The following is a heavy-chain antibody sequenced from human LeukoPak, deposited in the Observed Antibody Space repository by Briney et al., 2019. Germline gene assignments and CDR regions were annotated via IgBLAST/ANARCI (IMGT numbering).Heavy chain of an antibody. CDR3: ARDLGSSGWYDYFDY. V-gene: IGHV3-7*01. Sequence: GGSLRLSCAASGFTFSSYWMSWVRQAPGKGLEWVANIKQDGSEKYYVDSVKGRFTISRDNAKNSLYLQMNSLRAEDTAVYYCARDLGSSGWYDYFDYWGQGTLVTVSS. CDR2: IKQDGSEK. D-gene: IGHD6-19*01. CDR1: GFTFSSYW. J-gene: IGHJ4*02.